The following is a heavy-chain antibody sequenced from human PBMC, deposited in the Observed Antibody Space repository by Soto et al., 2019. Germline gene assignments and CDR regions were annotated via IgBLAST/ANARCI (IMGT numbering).Heavy chain of an antibody. CDR1: GFTFSSYA. J-gene: IGHJ6*03. V-gene: IGHV3-23*01. Sequence: QSGGSLRLSCAASGFTFSSYAMSWVRQAPGKGLEWVSAISGSGGSTYYADSVKGRFTISRDNSKNTLYLQMNSLRAEDTAVYYCAKVKVAGYYYYYYMDVWGKGTTVTGSS. D-gene: IGHD2-15*01. CDR3: AKVKVAGYYYYYYMDV. CDR2: ISGSGGST.